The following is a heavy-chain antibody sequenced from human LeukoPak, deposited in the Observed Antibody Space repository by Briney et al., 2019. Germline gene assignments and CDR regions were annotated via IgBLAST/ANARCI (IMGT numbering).Heavy chain of an antibody. D-gene: IGHD3-3*02. CDR3: AKDLGPISPDI. V-gene: IGHV3-23*01. CDR2: ISGSGGST. J-gene: IGHJ3*02. CDR1: GFTFSSYA. Sequence: QSGGSLRLSCAASGFTFSSYAMSGVRHAPGEGLEGGSAISGSGGSTYYADSVKGRFTISRDNSKNTLYLQMNSLRAEDTAVYYCAKDLGPISPDIWGQGTMVTVSS.